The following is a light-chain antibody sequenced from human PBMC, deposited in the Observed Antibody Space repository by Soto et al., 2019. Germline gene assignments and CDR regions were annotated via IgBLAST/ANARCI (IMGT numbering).Light chain of an antibody. CDR1: SGHSTYI. J-gene: IGLJ3*02. V-gene: IGLV4-60*02. CDR3: ETWYSNTHKV. CDR2: LDRSGSY. Sequence: QSVLTQSSSAYASLGSSVKLTCILSSGHSTYIIAWHQQQPGKAPRFLMTLDRSGSYNRGSGVPDRFSGSSSGADRYLTISNLQFEDEGDYYCETWYSNTHKVFGGGTKLTVL.